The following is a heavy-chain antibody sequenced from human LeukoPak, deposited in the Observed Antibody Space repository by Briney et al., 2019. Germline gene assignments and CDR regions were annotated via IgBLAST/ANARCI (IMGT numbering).Heavy chain of an antibody. Sequence: GASVKVSCKASGYTLAGYYMHWVRQAPGQGLEWMGWINTNTGNPTYGQGFTGRFVFSLDTSVSTAYLQISSLKAEDTAVYYCARNNADGEGRFSYWGQGTLVTVSS. D-gene: IGHD3-10*01. J-gene: IGHJ4*02. CDR1: GYTLAGYY. CDR2: INTNTGNP. V-gene: IGHV7-4-1*02. CDR3: ARNNADGEGRFSY.